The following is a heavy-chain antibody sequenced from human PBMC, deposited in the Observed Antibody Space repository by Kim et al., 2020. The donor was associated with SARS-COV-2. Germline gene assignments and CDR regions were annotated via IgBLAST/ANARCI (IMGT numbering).Heavy chain of an antibody. D-gene: IGHD3-10*01. J-gene: IGHJ6*04. Sequence: ASVKVSCKTSGYTFNNHGISWVRQAPGQGLECVGWTSAHNGYTNYAQRFKDRVTISTDTSTVTSYMELRDLRSDDTAVYYCARDSQDGSGNYMYGLGVWGEGTTVAVSS. CDR3: ARDSQDGSGNYMYGLGV. CDR1: GYTFNNHG. V-gene: IGHV1-18*04. CDR2: TSAHNGYT.